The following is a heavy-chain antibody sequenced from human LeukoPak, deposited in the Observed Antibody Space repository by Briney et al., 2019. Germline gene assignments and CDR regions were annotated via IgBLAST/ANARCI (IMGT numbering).Heavy chain of an antibody. CDR2: INHSGST. D-gene: IGHD6-13*01. J-gene: IGHJ4*02. Sequence: SETLSLTCAVYGGSFSGYYWSWIRQPPGKGLEWIGEINHSGSTNYNPSLKSRVTISVVTSKNQFSLKLSSVTAADTAVYYCARGYSSSWYQFDYWGQGTLVTVSS. CDR1: GGSFSGYY. V-gene: IGHV4-34*01. CDR3: ARGYSSSWYQFDY.